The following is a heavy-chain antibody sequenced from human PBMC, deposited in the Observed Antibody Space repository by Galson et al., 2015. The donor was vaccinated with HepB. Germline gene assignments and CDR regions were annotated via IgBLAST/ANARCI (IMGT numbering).Heavy chain of an antibody. CDR1: GFTFSSYG. V-gene: IGHV3-30*03. Sequence: SLRLSCAASGFTFSSYGMHWVRQAPGKGLEWVAVISYDGSNKYYADSVKGRFTISRDNSKNTLYLQMNSLRAEDTAVYYCARQGIAVVLGAFDIWGQGTMVTVSS. J-gene: IGHJ3*02. D-gene: IGHD6-19*01. CDR2: ISYDGSNK. CDR3: ARQGIAVVLGAFDI.